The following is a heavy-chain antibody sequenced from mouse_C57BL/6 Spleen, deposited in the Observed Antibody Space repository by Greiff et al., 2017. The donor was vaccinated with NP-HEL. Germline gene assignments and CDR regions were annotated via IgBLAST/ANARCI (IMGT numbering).Heavy chain of an antibody. V-gene: IGHV1-26*01. J-gene: IGHJ2*01. Sequence: EVQLQQSGPELVKPGASVKISCKASGYTFTDSYMNWVKQSHGKSLEWIGDINPNNGGTSYNQKFKGKATLTVDKSSSTAYMELRSLTSEDSAVYYCARGGAQPLDYWGQGTTLTVSS. D-gene: IGHD3-1*01. CDR3: ARGGAQPLDY. CDR1: GYTFTDSY. CDR2: INPNNGGT.